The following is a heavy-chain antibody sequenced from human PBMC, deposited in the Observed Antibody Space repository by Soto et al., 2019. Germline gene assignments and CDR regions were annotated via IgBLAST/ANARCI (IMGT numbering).Heavy chain of an antibody. J-gene: IGHJ6*02. D-gene: IGHD2-2*01. Sequence: QVQLVQSGAEVKKPGASVKVSCKASGYTFINYGISWLRQAPGQGLEGMGWISPYRGNTNYAQKFQGRVTMTSDTSTTTAYMELRSLRSDDTGVYYWAIRIVPSVYDGMDVGGQGTTVTVSS. CDR1: GYTFINYG. V-gene: IGHV1-18*01. CDR3: AIRIVPSVYDGMDV. CDR2: ISPYRGNT.